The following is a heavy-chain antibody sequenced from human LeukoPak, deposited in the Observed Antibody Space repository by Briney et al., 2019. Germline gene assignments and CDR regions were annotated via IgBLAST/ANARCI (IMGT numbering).Heavy chain of an antibody. CDR3: ASRYYDSSGLDY. J-gene: IGHJ4*02. Sequence: PSETLSLTCTVSGGSIISSSYYWGWIRQPPGKGLEWIGSIYYSGSTYYNPSLKSRVTISVDTSKNQFSLKLSSVTAADTAVYYCASRYYDSSGLDYWGQGTLVTVSS. CDR2: IYYSGST. D-gene: IGHD3-22*01. CDR1: GGSIISSSYY. V-gene: IGHV4-39*01.